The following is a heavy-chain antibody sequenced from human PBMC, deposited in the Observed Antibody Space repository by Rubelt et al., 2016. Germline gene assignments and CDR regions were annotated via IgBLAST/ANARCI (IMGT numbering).Heavy chain of an antibody. CDR3: ARERYCGGDGYSWFDY. Sequence: EVQLVESGGGLVQPGGSLRLSCAASGFTFSSFWMSWVRQAPGKGLEWVANIKQDGSEKYYVDSVKGRSPISRENAKNSLYLDMNSLKAGDTSVYFCARERYCGGDGYSWFDYWGQGTLVTVSS. CDR1: GFTFSSFW. D-gene: IGHD2-21*02. V-gene: IGHV3-7*03. J-gene: IGHJ4*02. CDR2: IKQDGSEK.